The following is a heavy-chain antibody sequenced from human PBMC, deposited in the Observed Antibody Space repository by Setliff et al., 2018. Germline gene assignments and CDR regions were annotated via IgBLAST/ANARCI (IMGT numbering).Heavy chain of an antibody. CDR1: GFTFSDYY. D-gene: IGHD3-22*01. V-gene: IGHV3-11*01. CDR2: ISSSGSLI. Sequence: PGGSLRLSCATSGFTFSDYYMSWIRQTPGKGLEWVAYISSSGSLIYYPDSVKGRFTISRDNAKKSVDLQMNSLRAEDTAVYYCARDRISRYYDSGAHAFDIWGQGTMVTVSS. CDR3: ARDRISRYYDSGAHAFDI. J-gene: IGHJ3*02.